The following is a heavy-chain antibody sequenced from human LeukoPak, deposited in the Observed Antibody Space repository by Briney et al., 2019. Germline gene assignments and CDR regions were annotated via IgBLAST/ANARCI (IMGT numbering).Heavy chain of an antibody. CDR3: ASGGLCSSTNNYYYCYMDV. CDR2: ISGSSNTI. Sequence: GGSLRLSCAASGFTFSTYAMNWVRQAPGKGLEWLSYISGSSNTIYYADSVKGRFTISRDNAKNTLYLQMNSLRTEDTAVYCCASGGLCSSTNNYYYCYMDVWGKGTTVTVSS. V-gene: IGHV3-48*04. CDR1: GFTFSTYA. J-gene: IGHJ6*03. D-gene: IGHD2-2*01.